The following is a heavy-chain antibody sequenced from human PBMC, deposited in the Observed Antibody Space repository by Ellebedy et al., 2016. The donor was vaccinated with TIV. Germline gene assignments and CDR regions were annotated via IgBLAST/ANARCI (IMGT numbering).Heavy chain of an antibody. CDR2: IYYSGST. V-gene: IGHV4-39*01. J-gene: IGHJ6*03. D-gene: IGHD1-14*01. Sequence: GSLRLSXTVSGGSISSSSDYWGWIRQPPGKGLEWIGTIYYSGSTYYKSSLKSRVTISVDTSKNQFSLKLSSVTAADTAVYYCARLSGMTYYYCMDVWGKGTTVTVSS. CDR1: GGSISSSSDY. CDR3: ARLSGMTYYYCMDV.